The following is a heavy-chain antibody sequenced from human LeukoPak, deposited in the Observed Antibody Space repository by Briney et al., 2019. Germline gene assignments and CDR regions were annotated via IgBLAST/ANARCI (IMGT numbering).Heavy chain of an antibody. CDR3: ARARGGIQLWLRY. J-gene: IGHJ4*02. D-gene: IGHD5-18*01. V-gene: IGHV3-66*01. CDR1: GFTFSRYG. Sequence: GRSLRLSCVASGFTFSRYGMHWVRQAPGKGLEWVSVIYSGGSTYYADSVKGRFTISRDNSKNTLYLQMNSLRAEDTAVYYCARARGGIQLWLRYRGQGTLVTVSS. CDR2: IYSGGST.